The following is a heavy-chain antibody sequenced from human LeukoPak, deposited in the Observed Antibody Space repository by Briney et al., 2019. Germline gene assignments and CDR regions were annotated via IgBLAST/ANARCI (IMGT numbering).Heavy chain of an antibody. D-gene: IGHD1-1*01. CDR2: INTNTGNP. CDR3: AAETPGGYYYGMDV. Sequence: ASVKVSCKASGYTFTSYAMNWVRQAPGQGLEWMGWINTNTGNPTYAQGFTGRFVFSLDTSVSTAYLQISSLKAEDTAVYYCAAETPGGYYYGMDVWGQGTTVTVSS. J-gene: IGHJ6*02. V-gene: IGHV7-4-1*02. CDR1: GYTFTSYA.